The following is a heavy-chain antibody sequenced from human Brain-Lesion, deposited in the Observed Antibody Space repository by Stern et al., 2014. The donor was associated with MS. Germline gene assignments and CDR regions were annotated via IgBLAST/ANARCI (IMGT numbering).Heavy chain of an antibody. V-gene: IGHV4-61*02. CDR2: IFNSGST. Sequence: QLQLQESGPGLVKPSQTLSLSCTVSGGSISSGGYYWSWIRQPAGKGLEWIGRIFNSGSTSYNPSLKSRVTISIDTSKNPFSPRLNSMTAADTAVYYCARGRVVPGFQYYATDVWGQGTTVIVSS. D-gene: IGHD2-2*01. CDR3: ARGRVVPGFQYYATDV. CDR1: GGSISSGGYY. J-gene: IGHJ6*02.